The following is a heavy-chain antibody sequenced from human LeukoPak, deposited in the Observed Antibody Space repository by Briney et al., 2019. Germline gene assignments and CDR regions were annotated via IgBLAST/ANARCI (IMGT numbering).Heavy chain of an antibody. D-gene: IGHD2-15*01. CDR1: GFTFSSYA. J-gene: IGHJ4*02. Sequence: GGSLRLSCAASGFTFSSYAMSWVRQAPGKGLEWVSAISGSGGSTYYADSVKGRFTISRDNSKNTLYLQMNSLRAEDTAVYYCASRHCSGGGCYIAGADPFDYWGQGTLVTVSS. V-gene: IGHV3-23*01. CDR2: ISGSGGST. CDR3: ASRHCSGGGCYIAGADPFDY.